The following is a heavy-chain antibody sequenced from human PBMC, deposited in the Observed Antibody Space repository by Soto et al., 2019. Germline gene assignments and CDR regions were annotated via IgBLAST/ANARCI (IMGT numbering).Heavy chain of an antibody. CDR1: GGSISSSSYY. J-gene: IGHJ4*02. Sequence: SETLSLTCTVSGGSISSSSYYWGWIRQPPGKGLEWIGSIYYSGSTYYNPSLKSRVTISVDTSKNQFSLKLSSVTAADTAVYYCAGTAVITASYFDYWGQGTLVTVSS. CDR2: IYYSGST. D-gene: IGHD3-22*01. CDR3: AGTAVITASYFDY. V-gene: IGHV4-39*01.